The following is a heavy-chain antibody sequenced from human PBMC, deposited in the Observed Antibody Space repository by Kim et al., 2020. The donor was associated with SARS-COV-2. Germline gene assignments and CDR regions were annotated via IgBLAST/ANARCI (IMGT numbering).Heavy chain of an antibody. CDR3: ARAGCNHGLDF. Sequence: GGSLRLSCTASGFSFSRYWMSWVRQAPGKGLEWVANIKTDGTETYYVDSLRGRFTISRDNAKNSIYLQMNSLRDDDTAVYYCARAGCNHGLDFWGQGTLVTVSS. CDR1: GFSFSRYW. V-gene: IGHV3-7*04. CDR2: IKTDGTET. D-gene: IGHD5-18*01. J-gene: IGHJ4*02.